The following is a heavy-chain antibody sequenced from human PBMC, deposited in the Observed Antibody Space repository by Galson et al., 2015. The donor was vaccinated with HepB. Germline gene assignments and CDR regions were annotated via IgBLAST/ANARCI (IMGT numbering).Heavy chain of an antibody. J-gene: IGHJ4*02. D-gene: IGHD6-19*01. CDR2: ISTHGQST. V-gene: IGHV3-64D*06. CDR3: VKGRDSIAVTGYFDY. Sequence: SLRLSCAASGFTFSSYEMNWVRQAPGKGLEYVSAISTHGQSTYYADSVKGRFTISRDNSKNTLYLQVSSLRAEDTAVYYCVKGRDSIAVTGYFDYWGQGTLVTVSS. CDR1: GFTFSSYE.